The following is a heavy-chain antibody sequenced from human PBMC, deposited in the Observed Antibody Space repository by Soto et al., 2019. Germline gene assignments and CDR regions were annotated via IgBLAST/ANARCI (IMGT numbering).Heavy chain of an antibody. CDR1: GGSIRSYY. CDR3: ARRYSRSFDY. Sequence: QVQLQESGPGLVKPSETLSLTCTVSGGSIRSYYWSWIRQPPGKGLEWIGYIYYSGSTNYNPSPKSRVPISVDTAKNQFSLKLSSVTAADTAVDYCARRYSRSFDYWGQGTLVTFSS. CDR2: IYYSGST. V-gene: IGHV4-59*08. J-gene: IGHJ4*02. D-gene: IGHD6-13*01.